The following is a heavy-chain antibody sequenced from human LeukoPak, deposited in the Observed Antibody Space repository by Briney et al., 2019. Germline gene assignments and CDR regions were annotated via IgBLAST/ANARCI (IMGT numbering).Heavy chain of an antibody. CDR3: ARIRGYSYALKKYGMDV. D-gene: IGHD5-18*01. J-gene: IGHJ6*02. Sequence: PSETLSLTCAVYGGSFSGYYWSWIRQPPGKGLEWIGEINHSGSTNYNPSLKSRVTISVDTSKNQFSLKLSSVTAADTAVYYCARIRGYSYALKKYGMDVWGQGTTVTVSS. CDR2: INHSGST. CDR1: GGSFSGYY. V-gene: IGHV4-34*01.